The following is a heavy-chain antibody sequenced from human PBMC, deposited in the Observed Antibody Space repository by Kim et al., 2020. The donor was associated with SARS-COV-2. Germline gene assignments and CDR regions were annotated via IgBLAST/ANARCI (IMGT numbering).Heavy chain of an antibody. CDR2: IWSDGSSK. V-gene: IGHV3-33*06. J-gene: IGHJ4*02. CDR3: AKELKQWVGAYDY. CDR1: GFTFSSYI. D-gene: IGHD1-26*01. Sequence: GGSLRLSCAASGFTFSSYIMHWVRQAPGKGLEWVAVIWSDGSSKYYADSVKGRFTISRDNSQSTLYLQINSLRAEDTAVYYCAKELKQWVGAYDYWGQGTLVTVPS.